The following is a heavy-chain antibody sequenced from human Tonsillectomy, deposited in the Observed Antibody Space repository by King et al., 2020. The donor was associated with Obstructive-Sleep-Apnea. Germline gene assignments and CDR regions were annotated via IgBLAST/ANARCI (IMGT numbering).Heavy chain of an antibody. CDR3: ARTAVDPYSSSGYYYYYGMDV. Sequence: VQLGESGGGVVQPGRSLRLSCAASGFTFNTYVMHWVRHGPGKGVEWVAVFSYYGSPKYFTDSLKGRFTLSRDNSKNTLYLQMNSLRPEDTAVYYCARTAVDPYSSSGYYYYYGMDVWGQGTTVTVSS. D-gene: IGHD6-13*01. J-gene: IGHJ6*02. CDR1: GFTFNTYV. V-gene: IGHV3-30-3*01. CDR2: FSYYGSPK.